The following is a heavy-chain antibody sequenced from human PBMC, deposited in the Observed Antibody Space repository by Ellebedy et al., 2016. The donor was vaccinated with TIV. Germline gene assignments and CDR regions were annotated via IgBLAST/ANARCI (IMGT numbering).Heavy chain of an antibody. D-gene: IGHD3-10*01. CDR3: ARKVVRGDSYYFDY. Sequence: SETLSLTCTVSGGSISSYYWGWIRQPPGKGLEWIGSIYYSGSTYYNPSLKSRVTISVDTSKNQFSLKLSSVTAADTAVYYCARKVVRGDSYYFDYWGQGTLVTVSS. V-gene: IGHV4-39*01. J-gene: IGHJ4*02. CDR1: GGSISSYY. CDR2: IYYSGST.